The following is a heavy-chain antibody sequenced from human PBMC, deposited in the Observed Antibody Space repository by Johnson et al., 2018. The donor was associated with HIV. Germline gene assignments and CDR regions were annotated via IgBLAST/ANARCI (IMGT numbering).Heavy chain of an antibody. CDR2: TRHDENSK. CDR1: GFTFSTHG. J-gene: IGHJ3*01. CDR3: AKDQVGSGWHHPCAFDV. V-gene: IGHV3-30*02. Sequence: QVQLVESGGGVVQPGGSLRLSCVASGFTFSTHGMNWVRQAPGKGLEWVAFTRHDENSKYYADSVKGRFTISRDNSKNTVYLQMNSLRAEDTALYYCAKDQVGSGWHHPCAFDVWGLGTMVTVAS. D-gene: IGHD6-19*01.